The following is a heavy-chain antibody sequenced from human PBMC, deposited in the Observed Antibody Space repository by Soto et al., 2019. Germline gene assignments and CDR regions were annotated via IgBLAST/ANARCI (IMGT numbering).Heavy chain of an antibody. J-gene: IGHJ4*02. CDR3: ARLTDGYPGY. V-gene: IGHV5-51*01. CDR1: GYRFTSQW. D-gene: IGHD5-12*01. Sequence: GESLKISFKGSGYRFTSQWIDWVRQMPGKGLEWMGIIFPGDSDTRYSPSFQGQVTISADNSISTAYLQWSSLKASDTAMYYCARLTDGYPGYWGQGTLVTFSS. CDR2: IFPGDSDT.